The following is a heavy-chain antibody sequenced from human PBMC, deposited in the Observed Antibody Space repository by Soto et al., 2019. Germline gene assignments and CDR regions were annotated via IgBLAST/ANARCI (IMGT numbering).Heavy chain of an antibody. V-gene: IGHV3-21*01. CDR1: GFTFASHN. Sequence: EVRLMESGGGLVKPGGSLRLSCIASASGFTFASHNFIWVRQAPGKGLEWVSSISSGRRDIFYGDSVKGRFTFSRDEAKNTAFLQMNSLRVEDTAVYFCARGFCSGPGCPAALWAQGPLVTVSS. J-gene: IGHJ4*02. CDR3: ARGFCSGPGCPAAL. CDR2: ISSGRRDI. D-gene: IGHD2-15*01.